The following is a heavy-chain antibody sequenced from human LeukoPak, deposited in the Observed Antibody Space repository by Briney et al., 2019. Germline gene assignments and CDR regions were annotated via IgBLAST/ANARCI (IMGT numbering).Heavy chain of an antibody. CDR2: VNPSGGGT. D-gene: IGHD3-22*01. CDR3: ARGPPGRVYDTSKRALFDP. V-gene: IGHV1-46*01. CDR1: GYTFISYY. J-gene: IGHJ5*02. Sequence: GASVTVSCKASGYTFISYYMHWVRQAPGQGLEWMGIVNPSGGGTSYAQKFQGRVTMTSDTSTSTVFMQLSSLRSEDTAVYYCARGPPGRVYDTSKRALFDPWGQGTLVTVSS.